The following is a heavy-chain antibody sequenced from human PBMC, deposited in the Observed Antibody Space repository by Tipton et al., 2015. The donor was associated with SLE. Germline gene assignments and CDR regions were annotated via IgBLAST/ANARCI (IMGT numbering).Heavy chain of an antibody. V-gene: IGHV3-53*05. Sequence: SLRLSCAASGFIVRSHYMSWVRQAPGKGLEWVSVTYSGETTYYADSVKGRFAISRDNSKNTLYLQMNSLRPEDTAVYYCATLWGYCSVGRCYSASWGQGTLVTVSS. CDR1: GFIVRSHY. CDR2: TYSGETT. J-gene: IGHJ5*02. CDR3: ATLWGYCSVGRCYSAS. D-gene: IGHD2-15*01.